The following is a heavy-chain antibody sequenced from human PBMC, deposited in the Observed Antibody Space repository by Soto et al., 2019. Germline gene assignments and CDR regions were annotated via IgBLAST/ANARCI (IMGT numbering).Heavy chain of an antibody. CDR2: VSGRGGNT. J-gene: IGHJ4*02. V-gene: IGHV3-23*01. Sequence: PGGSLRLSCAASGFTFSSYAMSWVRQAPGKGLEWVSDVSGRGGNTNYADSVKGRFTISRDNSKNTLYLQMNSLRAEDTAVYYCAKDRHYYGSGSYQNYFDYWGKGTLVTVYS. CDR1: GFTFSSYA. D-gene: IGHD3-10*01. CDR3: AKDRHYYGSGSYQNYFDY.